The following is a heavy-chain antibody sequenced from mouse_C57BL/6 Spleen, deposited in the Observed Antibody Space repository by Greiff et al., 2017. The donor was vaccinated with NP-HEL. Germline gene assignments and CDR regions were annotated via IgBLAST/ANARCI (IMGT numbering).Heavy chain of an antibody. V-gene: IGHV1-82*01. D-gene: IGHD4-1*01. J-gene: IGHJ2*01. CDR1: GYAFSSSW. Sequence: QVQLQQSGPELVKPGASVKISCKASGYAFSSSWMNWVKQRPGKGLEWIGRIYPGDGDTNYNGKFKGKATLTADKSSSTAYMQLSSLTSEDSAVYFCARGLGRMDYWGQGTTLTVSS. CDR3: ARGLGRMDY. CDR2: IYPGDGDT.